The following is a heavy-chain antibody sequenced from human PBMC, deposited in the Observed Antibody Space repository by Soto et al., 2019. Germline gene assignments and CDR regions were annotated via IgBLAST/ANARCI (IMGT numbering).Heavy chain of an antibody. Sequence: SVKVSCKASGGTFSSFAISWVRPAPGQGLEWMGKIIPIFGTANYAQKFQGRVTITADESTSTAYMELSSLRSEGTSVYYCARDRGPSSGYYPYWFDPWGQGTLVTVSS. J-gene: IGHJ5*02. V-gene: IGHV1-69*13. CDR2: IIPIFGTA. CDR3: ARDRGPSSGYYPYWFDP. CDR1: GGTFSSFA. D-gene: IGHD3-22*01.